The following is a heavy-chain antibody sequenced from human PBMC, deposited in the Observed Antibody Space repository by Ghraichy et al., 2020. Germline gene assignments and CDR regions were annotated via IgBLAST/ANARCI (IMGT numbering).Heavy chain of an antibody. CDR1: GFTFSSYA. J-gene: IGHJ6*03. Sequence: GESLNISCAASGFTFSSYAMSWVRQAPGKGLEWVSAISGSGGSTYYADSVKGRFTISRDNSKNTLYLQMNSLRAEDTAVYYCAKAPATYYYYYYYMDVWGKGTTVTVSS. CDR2: ISGSGGST. V-gene: IGHV3-23*01. CDR3: AKAPATYYYYYYYMDV.